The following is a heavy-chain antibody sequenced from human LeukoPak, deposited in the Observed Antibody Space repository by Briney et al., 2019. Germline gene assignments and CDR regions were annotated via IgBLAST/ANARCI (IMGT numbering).Heavy chain of an antibody. CDR3: AGRGDYYDSSGYYQN. CDR1: GGSISSYY. Sequence: PSETLSLTCTVSGGSISSYYWSWIRQPPGKGLEWIGYIYYSGSTNYNPSLKSRVTISVDTSKNQFSLKLSSVTAADTAVYYCAGRGDYYDSSGYYQNWGQGTLVTVSS. CDR2: IYYSGST. V-gene: IGHV4-59*01. J-gene: IGHJ4*02. D-gene: IGHD3-22*01.